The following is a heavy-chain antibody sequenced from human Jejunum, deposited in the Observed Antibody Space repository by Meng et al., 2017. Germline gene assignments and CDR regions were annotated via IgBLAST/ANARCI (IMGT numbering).Heavy chain of an antibody. CDR2: VWYDGNKK. D-gene: IGHD4-11*01. V-gene: IGHV3-33*01. CDR1: GFVFSDSG. J-gene: IGHJ4*01. CDR3: ARGSHYSDFVLDH. Sequence: QGQLVESGGGVVQSGKSLTLSCAAFGFVFSDSGIHWVRQPPGKGLEWVAMVWYDGNKKYYTESLKGRLTISRDNSKNTVSLEMNSLRVEDTAIYYCARGSHYSDFVLDHWGHGTLVTVSS.